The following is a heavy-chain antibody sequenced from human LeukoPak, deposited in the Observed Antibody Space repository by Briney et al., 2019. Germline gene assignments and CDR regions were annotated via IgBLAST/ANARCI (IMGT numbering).Heavy chain of an antibody. Sequence: GASVKVSCKASGYTFTGYYMHWVRQAPGQGLEWMGWINPNSGGTNYAQKFQGRVTMTRDTSISTAYMELSRLGSDDTAVYYCASIPLGYSSVVGPSRFDYWGQGTLVTASS. CDR3: ASIPLGYSSVVGPSRFDY. V-gene: IGHV1-2*02. CDR1: GYTFTGYY. J-gene: IGHJ4*02. D-gene: IGHD6-19*01. CDR2: INPNSGGT.